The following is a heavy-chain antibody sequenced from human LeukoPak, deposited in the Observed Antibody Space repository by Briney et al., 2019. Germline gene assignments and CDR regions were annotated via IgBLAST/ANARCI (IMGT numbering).Heavy chain of an antibody. J-gene: IGHJ3*02. CDR1: GYTFTGYG. D-gene: IGHD3-10*01. CDR2: VSAYNGDT. Sequence: GASVKVSCKASGYTFTGYGISWVRQAPGQGLEWVGWVSAYNGDTNYAQKLQGRVTMTTDTSTSTAYMELRRLRSDDTAVYYCARDQGITDAFDIWGQGTMVTVSS. V-gene: IGHV1-18*01. CDR3: ARDQGITDAFDI.